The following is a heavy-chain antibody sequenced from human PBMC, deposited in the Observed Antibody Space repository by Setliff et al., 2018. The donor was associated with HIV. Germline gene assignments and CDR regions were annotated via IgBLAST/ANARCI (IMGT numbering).Heavy chain of an antibody. D-gene: IGHD6-25*01. J-gene: IGHJ4*02. CDR2: IHPSGTA. Sequence: PSETLSLTCAAYGGSFSGYYWSWIRQPPGRGLEWIGEIHPSGTAYYNPSLLSRVTISVDTSKNSFSLRLTSVTAADTAIYYCARGGDSAKQGYWGQGALVTVSS. CDR3: ARGGDSAKQGY. V-gene: IGHV4-34*01. CDR1: GGSFSGYY.